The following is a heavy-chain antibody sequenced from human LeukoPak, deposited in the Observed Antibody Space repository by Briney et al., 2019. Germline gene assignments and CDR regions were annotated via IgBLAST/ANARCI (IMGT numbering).Heavy chain of an antibody. CDR3: ARRIQRMDV. D-gene: IGHD5-18*01. J-gene: IGHJ6*02. V-gene: IGHV3-33*08. CDR1: GFTFSSYA. CDR2: IWYDGSNK. Sequence: GGSLRLSCAASGFTFSSYAMSWVRQAPGKGLEWVAVIWYDGSNKYYADSVKGRFTISRDNSKNTLHLQMNSLRAEDTAVYYCARRIQRMDVWGQGTTVTVSS.